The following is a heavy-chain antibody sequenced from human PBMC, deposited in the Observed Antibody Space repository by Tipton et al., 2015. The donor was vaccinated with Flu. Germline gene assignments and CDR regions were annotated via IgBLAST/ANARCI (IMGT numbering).Heavy chain of an antibody. J-gene: IGHJ2*01. CDR1: GGSISSYY. CDR2: IYYSGST. D-gene: IGHD6-13*01. CDR3: ARVSNSSSWSQDWYFDL. Sequence: LRLSCTVSGGSISSYYWSWIRQPPGKGLEWIGYIYYSGSTNYNPSLKSRVTISVDTSKNQFSLKLSSVTAADTAVYYCARVSNSSSWSQDWYFDLWGRGTLVTVS. V-gene: IGHV4-59*01.